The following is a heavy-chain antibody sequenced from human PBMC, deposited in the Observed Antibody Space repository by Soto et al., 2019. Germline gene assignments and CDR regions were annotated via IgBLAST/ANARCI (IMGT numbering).Heavy chain of an antibody. CDR1: GFTFSSYA. CDR3: ASPVFITFIVVLMPDY. Sequence: EVQLLESGGGLVQPGGYLRLSCAAYGFTFSSYAMSSVRLATGKALEWVSATSARGGSTYYSDSVKGRLTISSDNSKNTLYLQMNSTKDEYTAVYYCASPVFITFIVVLMPDYWGHGTLAAVSS. V-gene: IGHV3-23*01. D-gene: IGHD3-22*01. J-gene: IGHJ4*01. CDR2: TSARGGST.